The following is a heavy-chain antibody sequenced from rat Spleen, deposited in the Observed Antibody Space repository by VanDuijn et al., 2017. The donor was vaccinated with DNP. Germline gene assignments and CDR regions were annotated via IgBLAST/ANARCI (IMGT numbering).Heavy chain of an antibody. Sequence: EVQLVESGGGLVQPGNSLKLSCAASGFTFSDYAMAWVRQSPKKGLEWVATIIYDGSSTYYRDSVRGRFTISRDYARSTLYLQMDSLRSEDTATYYCATSSYFGYDYGFAYWGPGTMVTVSS. CDR2: IIYDGSST. D-gene: IGHD1-7*01. CDR3: ATSSYFGYDYGFAY. CDR1: GFTFSDYA. J-gene: IGHJ1*01. V-gene: IGHV5S10*01.